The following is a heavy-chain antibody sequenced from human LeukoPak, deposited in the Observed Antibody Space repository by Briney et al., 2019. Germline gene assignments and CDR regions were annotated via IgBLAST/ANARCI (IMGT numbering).Heavy chain of an antibody. CDR3: ASQPYYYDSSGYSRAEDY. CDR2: IIPIFGTA. J-gene: IGHJ4*02. D-gene: IGHD3-22*01. V-gene: IGHV1-69*05. Sequence: SVKVSCKASGGTFSSYAISWVRQAPGQGLEWMGGIIPIFGTANCAQKFQGRVTITTDESTSTAYMELSSLRSEDTAVYYCASQPYYYDSSGYSRAEDYWGQGTLVTVSS. CDR1: GGTFSSYA.